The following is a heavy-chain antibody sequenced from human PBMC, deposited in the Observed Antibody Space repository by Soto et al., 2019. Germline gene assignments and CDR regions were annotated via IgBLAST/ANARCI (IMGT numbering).Heavy chain of an antibody. Sequence: EVQLVESGGGLVKPGGSLRLSCAASGFTFSSYSMNWVRQAPGKGLEWVSSISSSSSYIYYADSVKGRFTISRDNAKNSLYLQLKSLRAEDTDVYYCSRGGRRGSYFASVDYWGQGTLVTVSS. V-gene: IGHV3-21*01. CDR3: SRGGRRGSYFASVDY. J-gene: IGHJ4*02. D-gene: IGHD1-26*01. CDR2: ISSSSSYI. CDR1: GFTFSSYS.